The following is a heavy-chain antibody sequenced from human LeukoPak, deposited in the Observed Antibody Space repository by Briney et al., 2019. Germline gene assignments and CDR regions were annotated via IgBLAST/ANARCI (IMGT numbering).Heavy chain of an antibody. J-gene: IGHJ6*04. Sequence: GGSLRLSCAASGFTFSSYEMSWVRQAPGKGLEWVANIKEDGSEKYYVDSVKGRFTISRDNAKNSLYLQMNSLRDEDTAVYYCARQKVGATTLFDVWGKGTTVTVSA. D-gene: IGHD1-26*01. CDR3: ARQKVGATTLFDV. CDR2: IKEDGSEK. CDR1: GFTFSSYE. V-gene: IGHV3-7*01.